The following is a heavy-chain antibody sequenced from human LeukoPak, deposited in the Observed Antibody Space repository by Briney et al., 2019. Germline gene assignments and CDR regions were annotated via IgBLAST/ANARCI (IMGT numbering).Heavy chain of an antibody. J-gene: IGHJ6*02. Sequence: SGTLSLTCGVSGGSISSTEWWRWVRQPPGKGLEWIGEIFHTGSTNYNPSLKSRVTISVDKSKTQFSLKLSSVTAADTAVYYCARDLRYSGSWYYCGMDVWGQGTTVTVSS. CDR3: ARDLRYSGSWYYCGMDV. V-gene: IGHV4-4*02. CDR1: GGSISSTEW. D-gene: IGHD6-13*01. CDR2: IFHTGST.